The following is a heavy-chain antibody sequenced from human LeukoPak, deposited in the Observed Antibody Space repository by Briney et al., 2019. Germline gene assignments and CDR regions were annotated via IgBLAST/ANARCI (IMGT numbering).Heavy chain of an antibody. V-gene: IGHV3-21*01. J-gene: IGHJ4*02. D-gene: IGHD3-10*01. CDR1: GFIFSSYS. Sequence: GGSLRLSCAASGFIFSSYSMNWVRQAPGKGLEWVSSISSSSSYIYYADSVKGRFTISRDNAKNSLYLQMNSLRAEDTAVYYCARAYYGSGSTPGYWGQGTLVTVSS. CDR3: ARAYYGSGSTPGY. CDR2: ISSSSSYI.